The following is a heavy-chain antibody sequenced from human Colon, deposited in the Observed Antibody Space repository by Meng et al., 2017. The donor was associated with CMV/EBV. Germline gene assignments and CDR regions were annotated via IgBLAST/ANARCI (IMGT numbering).Heavy chain of an antibody. CDR2: IGGTGTIT. CDR3: AKNGAWFRFDS. Sequence: GGSLRLSCAASGFTFSSYAMSWVRQAPGKGLAWVSVIGGTGTITHYADSVKGRFAISRDNSTNTLFLKMNSLRADDTALYFCAKNGAWFRFDSWGQGTPVTVSS. CDR1: GFTFSSYA. D-gene: IGHD2-8*01. V-gene: IGHV3-23*01. J-gene: IGHJ4*02.